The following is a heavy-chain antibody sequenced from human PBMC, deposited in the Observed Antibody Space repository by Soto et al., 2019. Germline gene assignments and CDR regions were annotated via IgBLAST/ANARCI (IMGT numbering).Heavy chain of an antibody. J-gene: IGHJ4*02. Sequence: QVQLVQSGAEVKKPGASVKVSCKASGYTFTSYALHWVRQAPGQRLEWMGWVNAGNGYTKYSQNFQGRVTITRDTSATTSYMELSGLRSEDTAVYYCARPLYADYFDYWGLGTLVTVSS. D-gene: IGHD4-17*01. V-gene: IGHV1-3*01. CDR2: VNAGNGYT. CDR3: ARPLYADYFDY. CDR1: GYTFTSYA.